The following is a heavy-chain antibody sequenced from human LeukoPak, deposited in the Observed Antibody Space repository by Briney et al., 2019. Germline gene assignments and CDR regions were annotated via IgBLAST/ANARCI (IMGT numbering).Heavy chain of an antibody. V-gene: IGHV1-46*01. Sequence: ASVKVSCKASGYTFSNYYMHWVRQAPGQGLEWMGIINPSGGSTSYAQKFQGRVTMTRDTPTSTVYMELSSLRSEDTAVYYCARDQKNYDSSGYFSFDYWGQGTLVTVSS. J-gene: IGHJ4*02. CDR2: INPSGGST. D-gene: IGHD3-22*01. CDR1: GYTFSNYY. CDR3: ARDQKNYDSSGYFSFDY.